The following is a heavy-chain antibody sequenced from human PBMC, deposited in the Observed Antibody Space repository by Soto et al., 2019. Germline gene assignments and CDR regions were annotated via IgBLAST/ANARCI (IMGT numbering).Heavy chain of an antibody. J-gene: IGHJ5*02. Sequence: PGGSLRLSCAASGFTFSNYVMSGVRQAPGKGLEWVSSISGSGDNTYYADSVKGRFTISRDNSKNTLFLQMNSLRVEDSAVYYCARKGPRAARPNHWGQGTLVTVSS. V-gene: IGHV3-23*01. D-gene: IGHD6-6*01. CDR3: ARKGPRAARPNH. CDR1: GFTFSNYV. CDR2: ISGSGDNT.